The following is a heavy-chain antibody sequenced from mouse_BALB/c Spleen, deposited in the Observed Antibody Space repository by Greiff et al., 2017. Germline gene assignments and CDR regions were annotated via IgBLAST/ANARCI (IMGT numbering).Heavy chain of an antibody. V-gene: IGHV1S16*01. CDR1: GYTFTSYY. J-gene: IGHJ4*01. D-gene: IGHD4-1*02. Sequence: QVQLQQPGAELVKPGASVKLSCKASGYTFTSYYMYWVKQRPGQGLEWIGGINPSNGGTNFNEKFKSKATLTVDKSSSTAYMQLSSLTSEDSAVYYCTIRTNWDYAMDYWGQGTSVTVSS. CDR2: INPSNGGT. CDR3: TIRTNWDYAMDY.